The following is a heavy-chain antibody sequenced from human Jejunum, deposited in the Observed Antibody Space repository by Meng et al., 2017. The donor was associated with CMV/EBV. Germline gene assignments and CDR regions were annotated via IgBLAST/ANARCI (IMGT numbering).Heavy chain of an antibody. V-gene: IGHV4-39*06. CDR2: VFYSENT. CDR3: ARRGRSGSLNWFDT. Sequence: SGYSLSSPTFCWAWLRQPPGEGLEWIVSVFYSENTNDNPSLKRLVTISLDTSKTQFPLNMSPVTAADTAVYYCARRGRSGSLNWFDTWGQGTLVTVSS. J-gene: IGHJ5*02. D-gene: IGHD1-26*01. CDR1: GYSLSSPTFC.